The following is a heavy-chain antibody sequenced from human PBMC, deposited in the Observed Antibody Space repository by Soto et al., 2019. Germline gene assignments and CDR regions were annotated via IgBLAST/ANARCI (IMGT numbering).Heavy chain of an antibody. Sequence: QVQLQESGPGLVKPSETLSLTCTVSGGSVRSGSYYWSWIRQPPGKGLEWIGYIYYSGSTNYNPSLKSRVTISVDTSKNQFSLKLSSVTAADTAVYYCAREKRCSSTSCFLNYYYYGMDVWGQGTTVTVSS. V-gene: IGHV4-61*01. CDR1: GGSVRSGSYY. D-gene: IGHD2-2*01. CDR3: AREKRCSSTSCFLNYYYYGMDV. J-gene: IGHJ6*02. CDR2: IYYSGST.